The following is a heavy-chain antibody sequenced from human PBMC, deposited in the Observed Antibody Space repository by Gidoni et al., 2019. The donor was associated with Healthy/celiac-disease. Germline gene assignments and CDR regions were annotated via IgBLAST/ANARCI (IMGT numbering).Heavy chain of an antibody. D-gene: IGHD3-10*01. Sequence: EVQLVESGGGLVQLEGSLSLSCAASGFTFSSYSMNWVRQAPGKGLEWVAYISSSRSTIYYADSVKGRFTISRDNAKNSLYLQMNSLRDEDTAVYYCARDKVTAPDYWGQGTLVTVSS. CDR2: ISSSRSTI. CDR1: GFTFSSYS. J-gene: IGHJ4*02. V-gene: IGHV3-48*02. CDR3: ARDKVTAPDY.